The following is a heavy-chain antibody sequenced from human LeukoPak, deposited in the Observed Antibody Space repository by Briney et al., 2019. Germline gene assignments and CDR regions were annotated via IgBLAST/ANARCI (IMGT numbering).Heavy chain of an antibody. CDR3: ARSSSVLSYYYDSSGYYYPDI. Sequence: ASVKVSCKASGYTFTDYYIHWVRQAPGQGLEWMGWINPNSGGTNYAQRFQGRVTMTRDTSISTLYMELSRLRSDDTALYYCARSSSVLSYYYDSSGYYYPDIWGQGTMVTVSS. D-gene: IGHD3-22*01. CDR1: GYTFTDYY. J-gene: IGHJ3*02. V-gene: IGHV1-2*02. CDR2: INPNSGGT.